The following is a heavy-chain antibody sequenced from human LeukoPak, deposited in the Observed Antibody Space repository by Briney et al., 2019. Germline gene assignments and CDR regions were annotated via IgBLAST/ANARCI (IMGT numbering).Heavy chain of an antibody. CDR1: GGSISSGSYY. V-gene: IGHV4-61*02. J-gene: IGHJ6*03. CDR3: ARDLTGIPYYYYMDV. CDR2: IYTRGST. D-gene: IGHD7-27*01. Sequence: SETLSLTCTVSGGSISSGSYYWSWIRQPAGKGLEWIGRIYTRGSTNYNPSLKSRVDISVDTSKNQFSLKLSSVTAADTAVYYCARDLTGIPYYYYMDVWGKGTTVTVSS.